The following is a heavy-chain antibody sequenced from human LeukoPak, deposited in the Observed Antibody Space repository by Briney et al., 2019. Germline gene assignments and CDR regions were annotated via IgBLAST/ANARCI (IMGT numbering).Heavy chain of an antibody. V-gene: IGHV1-18*01. CDR2: ISAYNGNT. CDR3: ARDRGNPTVTTPFDY. CDR1: GYTFTSYG. Sequence: ASVKVSCKASGYTFTSYGISWVRQVPGQGLEWMGWISAYNGNTNYAQKLQGRVTMTTDTSTSTAYMELRSLRSDDTAVYYCARDRGNPTVTTPFDYWGQGTLVTVSS. J-gene: IGHJ4*02. D-gene: IGHD4-17*01.